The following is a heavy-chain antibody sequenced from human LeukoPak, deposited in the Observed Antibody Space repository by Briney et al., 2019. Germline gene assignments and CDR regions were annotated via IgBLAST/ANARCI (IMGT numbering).Heavy chain of an antibody. CDR2: IISSSNTI. V-gene: IGHV3-48*01. J-gene: IGHJ6*03. CDR1: GFTFSTSG. D-gene: IGHD5-24*01. CDR3: AREEKMEEGDYYYYMDV. Sequence: GGSLRLSCAASGFTFSTSGMNWVRQAPGKGLEWVSYIISSSNTIYYADSVKGRFTISRDNSKNSLYLQMNSLKAEDTAVYYCAREEKMEEGDYYYYMDVWGKGTTVTVSS.